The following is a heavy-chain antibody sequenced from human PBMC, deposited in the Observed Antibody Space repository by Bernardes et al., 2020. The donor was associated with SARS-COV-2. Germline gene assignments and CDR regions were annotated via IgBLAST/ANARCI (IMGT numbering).Heavy chain of an antibody. CDR2: ISAYNGNT. J-gene: IGHJ6*02. CDR3: ARDWVYFDWSDRDYYYGMDV. Sequence: ASVKVSCKASGYTFTSYGISWVRQAPGQGLEWMGWISAYNGNTNYAQKLQGRVTMTTDTSTSTAYMELRSLRSDDTAVYYCARDWVYFDWSDRDYYYGMDVWGQGTTVTVSS. V-gene: IGHV1-18*01. CDR1: GYTFTSYG. D-gene: IGHD3-9*01.